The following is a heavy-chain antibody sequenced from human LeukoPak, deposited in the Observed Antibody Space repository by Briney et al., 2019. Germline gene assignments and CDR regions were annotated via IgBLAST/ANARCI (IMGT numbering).Heavy chain of an antibody. Sequence: SETLSLTCAVSGYSISSGYYWGWIRQPPGKGLEWIGSIFHSGSTYYNPSLKSRVNMSVDTSKNQISLKLSSVTAAYTAVYYCARASGSYGSGSYYYYGMDVWGKGTTVTASS. J-gene: IGHJ6*04. CDR2: IFHSGST. D-gene: IGHD3-10*01. V-gene: IGHV4-38-2*01. CDR3: ARASGSYGSGSYYYYGMDV. CDR1: GYSISSGYY.